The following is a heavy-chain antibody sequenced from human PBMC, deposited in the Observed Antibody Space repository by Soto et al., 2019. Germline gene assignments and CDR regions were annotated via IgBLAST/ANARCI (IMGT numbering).Heavy chain of an antibody. CDR2: IYSGGST. CDR3: AREVAVAGRGYYYYMDV. Sequence: GGSLRLSCAASGFTVSSNYMSWVRQAPGKGLEWVSVIYSGGSTYYADSVKGRFTISRDNSKNTLYLQMNSLRAEDTAVYYCAREVAVAGRGYYYYMDVWGKGTTVTVSS. J-gene: IGHJ6*03. V-gene: IGHV3-66*01. CDR1: GFTVSSNY. D-gene: IGHD6-19*01.